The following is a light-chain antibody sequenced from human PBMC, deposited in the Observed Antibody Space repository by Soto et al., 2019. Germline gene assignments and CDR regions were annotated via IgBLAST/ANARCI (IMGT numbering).Light chain of an antibody. CDR1: QSVGNN. CDR3: QQYNSYWT. Sequence: EIVFTHSPATLSLSPCERATLSSRASQSVGNNLAWYQQKPGQAPSLLIYGVSTRATGIPTRCSGSGSGRQFTLTISSLQPDDFANYYCQQYNSYWTFGQGTKVDI. CDR2: GVS. V-gene: IGKV3-15*01. J-gene: IGKJ1*01.